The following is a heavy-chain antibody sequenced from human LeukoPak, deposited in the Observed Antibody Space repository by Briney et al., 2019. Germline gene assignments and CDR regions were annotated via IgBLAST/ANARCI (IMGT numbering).Heavy chain of an antibody. J-gene: IGHJ5*02. CDR3: ARGSARGATVFFDP. CDR1: GFIFDDHG. V-gene: IGHV3-9*01. CDR2: ISWSSGII. Sequence: GGSLRLSCAASGFIFDDHGMHWVRQAPGKGLEWVSGISWSSGIIGYADSVKGRFTISRDNAKNSLDLQMNSLRAEDTAVYYCARGSARGATVFFDPWGQGTLVTVSS. D-gene: IGHD1-26*01.